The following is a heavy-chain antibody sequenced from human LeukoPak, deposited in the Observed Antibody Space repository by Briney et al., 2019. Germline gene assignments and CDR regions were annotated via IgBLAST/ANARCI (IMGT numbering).Heavy chain of an antibody. V-gene: IGHV3-23*01. Sequence: PGGSLRLSCAASGFTFSSYAMSWVRQAPGKGLEWVSAISGSGGSTYYADSVKGRFTISRDNSKNTLYLQMSSLRAEDTAVYYCAKASQYSSGWYGDYFDYWGQGTLVTVSS. D-gene: IGHD6-19*01. CDR2: ISGSGGST. CDR1: GFTFSSYA. CDR3: AKASQYSSGWYGDYFDY. J-gene: IGHJ4*02.